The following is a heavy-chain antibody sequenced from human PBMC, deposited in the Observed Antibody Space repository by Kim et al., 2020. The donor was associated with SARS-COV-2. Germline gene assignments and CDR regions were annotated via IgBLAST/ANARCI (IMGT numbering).Heavy chain of an antibody. CDR3: ATVGTTTYVFDY. Sequence: EDAASGRCRFTISRDDSKTSLYLQMNSLKTEDTAVYYCATVGTTTYVFDYWGQGALVTVSS. J-gene: IGHJ4*02. V-gene: IGHV3-72*01. D-gene: IGHD1-26*01.